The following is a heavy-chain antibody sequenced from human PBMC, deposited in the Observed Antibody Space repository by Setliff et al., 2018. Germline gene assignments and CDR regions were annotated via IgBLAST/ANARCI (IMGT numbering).Heavy chain of an antibody. V-gene: IGHV4-4*07. CDR2: IYIGGSA. CDR1: GGSISSYY. CDR3: ATGTKWEPDRFDY. J-gene: IGHJ4*02. D-gene: IGHD1-26*01. Sequence: SETLSLTCTVSGGSISSYYWSWIRQPAGKGLEWIGHIYIGGSANYNPSLKSRVTMSVDTSKNQSSLKLSSVTAADTAVYYCATGTKWEPDRFDYWGQGTLVTVSS.